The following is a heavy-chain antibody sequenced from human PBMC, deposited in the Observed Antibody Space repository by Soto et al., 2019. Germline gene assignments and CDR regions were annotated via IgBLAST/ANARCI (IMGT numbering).Heavy chain of an antibody. V-gene: IGHV3-23*01. CDR1: GFTFSTYA. D-gene: IGHD6-19*01. J-gene: IGHJ4*02. CDR2: ISGSGDST. CDR3: AKERSSGWSLDY. Sequence: EVQLLESGGGLVQPGGSLRLSCAASGFTFSTYAMNWVRQAPGKGLEWVSGISGSGDSTYYADSVKGRFTVSRDNSKNTLYLKMNSLRAEETAVFYCAKERSSGWSLDYWGQGTLVTVSS.